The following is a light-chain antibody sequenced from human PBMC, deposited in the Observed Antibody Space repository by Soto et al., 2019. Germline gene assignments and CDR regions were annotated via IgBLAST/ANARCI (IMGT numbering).Light chain of an antibody. V-gene: IGKV1-27*01. Sequence: DIQMTQSPSSLSASVGDRVTITCGASLPISNYLAWYQKKPGKIPNLLIYAASTLQAGVPSRLSGSGYGTDLTITISSMQHEDVAAYYCQKYNSDPLTFGGGTKVDIK. J-gene: IGKJ4*01. CDR3: QKYNSDPLT. CDR1: LPISNY. CDR2: AAS.